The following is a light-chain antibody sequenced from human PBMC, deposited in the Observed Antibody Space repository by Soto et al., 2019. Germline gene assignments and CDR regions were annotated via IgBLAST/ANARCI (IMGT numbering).Light chain of an antibody. V-gene: IGLV2-8*01. J-gene: IGLJ2*01. CDR2: EVS. CDR3: SSYAGSNEGV. Sequence: QSALTQPPSAAGSPGQSVTISCTGTSSDVGGYNYVSWYQQHPGKAPKLMIYEVSKRPSGVPDRFSGSKSGNTASLTVSGLQAEDEADYYCSSYAGSNEGVFGGGTKQTVL. CDR1: SSDVGGYNY.